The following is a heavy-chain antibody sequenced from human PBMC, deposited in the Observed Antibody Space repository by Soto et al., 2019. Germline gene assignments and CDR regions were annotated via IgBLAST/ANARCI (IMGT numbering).Heavy chain of an antibody. CDR1: SGSISSYY. V-gene: IGHV4-59*01. D-gene: IGHD3-10*01. CDR2: IYYTGTT. Sequence: RSLTCTVASGSISSYYWSWIRQAPGKGLEWIGYIYYTGTTNYNPSLKSRVAISVDTSNNQFSLTLKSVTAADTAVYYCARTPFYYYGLGTNLFYFDFGDEGALVTVSS. CDR3: ARTPFYYYGLGTNLFYFDF. J-gene: IGHJ4*02.